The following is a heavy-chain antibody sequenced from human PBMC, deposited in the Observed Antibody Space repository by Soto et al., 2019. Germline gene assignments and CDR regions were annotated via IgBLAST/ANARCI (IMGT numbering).Heavy chain of an antibody. CDR2: IYPGDSDT. CDR1: GYSFTSYL. Sequence: PGESLKISCKGSGYSFTSYLIGWVRQMPGKGLEWMGIIYPGDSDTRYSPSFQGQVTISADKSISTAYLQWSSLKASDTAMYYCARDAGPYYYDSSGYYGAFDIWGQGTMVTVSS. J-gene: IGHJ3*02. D-gene: IGHD3-22*01. CDR3: ARDAGPYYYDSSGYYGAFDI. V-gene: IGHV5-51*01.